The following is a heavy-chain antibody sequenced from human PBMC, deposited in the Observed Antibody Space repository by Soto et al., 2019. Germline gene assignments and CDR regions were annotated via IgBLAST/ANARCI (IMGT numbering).Heavy chain of an antibody. J-gene: IGHJ4*02. Sequence: SETLSLTCTVYGNSISTGAYYWSWLRQHPVKGLEWIGHIFYSGNTHYSPSLESRVTISVDTSKNQFSIKLTSVTVADTAIYYCAREGRSAAPQAGFDLWGQGTLVT. CDR3: AREGRSAAPQAGFDL. D-gene: IGHD3-10*01. CDR2: IFYSGNT. V-gene: IGHV4-31*03. CDR1: GNSISTGAYY.